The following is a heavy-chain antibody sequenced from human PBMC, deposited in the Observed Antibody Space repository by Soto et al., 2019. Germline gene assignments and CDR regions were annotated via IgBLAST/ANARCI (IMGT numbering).Heavy chain of an antibody. D-gene: IGHD1-7*01. J-gene: IGHJ6*02. V-gene: IGHV1-2*02. Sequence: ASVKVSCKASGYTLTGYYMHWVRQAPGQGLEWMGWINPNSGGTNYAQKFQGRVTMTRDTSISTAYMGLSRLRSDDTAVYYCARAHAVIKTGTTFEYYYYGMDVWGQGTTVTVSS. CDR1: GYTLTGYY. CDR3: ARAHAVIKTGTTFEYYYYGMDV. CDR2: INPNSGGT.